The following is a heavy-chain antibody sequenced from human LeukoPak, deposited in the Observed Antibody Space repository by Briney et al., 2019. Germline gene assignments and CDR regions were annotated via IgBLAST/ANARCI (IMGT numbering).Heavy chain of an antibody. CDR2: LNGNGNTI. J-gene: IGHJ4*02. CDR3: AKALYGGHDY. Sequence: GGSLRLSCAASGFTFSTYAMSWVRQAPGKGLECVSALNGNGNTIYYADSVKGRFTISRDNSKNTLSLQMNSLRAEDTAVYYCAKALYGGHDYWGQGTLVTVSS. V-gene: IGHV3-23*01. CDR1: GFTFSTYA. D-gene: IGHD4-23*01.